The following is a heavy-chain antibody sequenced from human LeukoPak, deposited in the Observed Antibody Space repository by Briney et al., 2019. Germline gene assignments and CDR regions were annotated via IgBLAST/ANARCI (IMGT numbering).Heavy chain of an antibody. J-gene: IGHJ3*02. D-gene: IGHD3-22*01. V-gene: IGHV3-7*01. CDR2: IKQDGSEK. CDR1: GFTFSSHW. CDR3: ARLPLLTYYSDSSGETDALDI. Sequence: GGSLRLSCVASGFTFSSHWMSWVRQAPGKGLEWLANIKQDGSEKYYVDSVKGRFTISRDNAKKSLYLQMNSLRAEDTAVYYCARLPLLTYYSDSSGETDALDIWGQGTMVTVSS.